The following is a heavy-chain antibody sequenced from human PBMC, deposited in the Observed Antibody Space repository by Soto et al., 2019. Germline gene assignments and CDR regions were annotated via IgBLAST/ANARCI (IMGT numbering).Heavy chain of an antibody. CDR3: ARDYCTNGVCYTRAFDI. J-gene: IGHJ3*02. Sequence: ASVKGSCKSSGYTFTSYYIHLVRQAPGQGLEWMGIINPRGISTDYAQKFQGRVTMTRDTSTSTVYMELRSLRSEDTAVYYCARDYCTNGVCYTRAFDIWGQGTMVTVSS. CDR1: GYTFTSYY. CDR2: INPRGIST. V-gene: IGHV1-46*01. D-gene: IGHD2-8*01.